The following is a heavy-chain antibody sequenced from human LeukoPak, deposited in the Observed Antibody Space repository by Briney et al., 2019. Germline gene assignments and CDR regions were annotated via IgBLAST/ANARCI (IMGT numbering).Heavy chain of an antibody. V-gene: IGHV3-48*03. J-gene: IGHJ4*02. CDR2: ISGSGSTI. CDR1: GFTFSSYE. CDR3: ARAGYCSGGSCYPTDY. Sequence: GGSLRLSCAASGFTFSSYEMNWVRQAPRKGLEWVSYISGSGSTIYYADSVKGRFTISRGNAKNSLYLQMHSLRAEDTAVYYCARAGYCSGGSCYPTDYWGQGTLVTVSS. D-gene: IGHD2-15*01.